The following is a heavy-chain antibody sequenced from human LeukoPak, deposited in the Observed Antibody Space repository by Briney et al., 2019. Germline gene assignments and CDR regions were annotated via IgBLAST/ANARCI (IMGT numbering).Heavy chain of an antibody. CDR2: IKQDGSEE. D-gene: IGHD3-9*01. Sequence: GGSLRLSCAASGFTFSSYWMSWVRQAPGKGLEWVANIKQDGSEEYYVDSVKGRFTISRDNAKNSLYLQMNSLRAEDTAVYYCARSSAVILTGYYTCWGQGTLVTVSS. CDR3: ARSSAVILTGYYTC. CDR1: GFTFSSYW. J-gene: IGHJ4*02. V-gene: IGHV3-7*03.